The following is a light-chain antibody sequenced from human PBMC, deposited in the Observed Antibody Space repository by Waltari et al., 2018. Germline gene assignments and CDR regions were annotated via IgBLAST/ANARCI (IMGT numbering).Light chain of an antibody. CDR3: MQALQTPLT. CDR2: LGS. J-gene: IGKJ4*01. V-gene: IGKV2-28*01. CDR1: QSLLHSNGYNY. Sequence: DIVMTQSPLSLPVTPGAPASIPCRSSQSLLHSNGYNYLDWYLQKPGQSPQLLIYLGSNRASGVPDRFSGSGSGTDFTLKISRVEAEDVGVYYCMQALQTPLTFGGGTKVEIK.